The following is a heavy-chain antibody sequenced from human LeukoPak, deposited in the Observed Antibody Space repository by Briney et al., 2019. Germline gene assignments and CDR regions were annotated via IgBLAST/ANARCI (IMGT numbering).Heavy chain of an antibody. J-gene: IGHJ4*02. D-gene: IGHD4-23*01. V-gene: IGHV3-21*04. CDR2: IGGSSSSI. Sequence: GGSLRLSCAASRFTFSTYAMNWVRQAPGKGLEWVSSIGGSSSSIYYADSVKGRFTISRDNAKNSLYLQVNSLSAEDTAVYYCARENYGGTFDYWGQGTLVTVSS. CDR3: ARENYGGTFDY. CDR1: RFTFSTYA.